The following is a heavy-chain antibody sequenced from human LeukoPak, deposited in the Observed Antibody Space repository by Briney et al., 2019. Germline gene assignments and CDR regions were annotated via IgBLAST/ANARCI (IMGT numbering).Heavy chain of an antibody. J-gene: IGHJ4*02. CDR2: IRSKANSYAT. Sequence: GGSLRLSCAASGFTFSGSAMRWVRQASGKGLEWVGRIRSKANSYATAYAASVKGRFTISGDDSKNTAYLQMNSLKTEDTAVYYCTRLSRDYYDSSGYFYFDYWGQGTLVTVSS. V-gene: IGHV3-73*01. CDR1: GFTFSGSA. CDR3: TRLSRDYYDSSGYFYFDY. D-gene: IGHD3-22*01.